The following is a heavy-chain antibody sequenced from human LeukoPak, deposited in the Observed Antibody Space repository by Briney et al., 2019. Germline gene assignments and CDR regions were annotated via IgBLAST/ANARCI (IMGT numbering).Heavy chain of an antibody. CDR3: ASNLNYRFDY. J-gene: IGHJ4*02. CDR1: GGTFSSYA. V-gene: IGHV1-69*13. D-gene: IGHD1-7*01. Sequence: GASVKVSCKASGGTFSSYAISWVRQAPGQGLEWMGGIIPIFGTANYAQKFQGRVTITADESASTAYMELSSLRSEDTAVYYCASNLNYRFDYWGQGTLVTVSS. CDR2: IIPIFGTA.